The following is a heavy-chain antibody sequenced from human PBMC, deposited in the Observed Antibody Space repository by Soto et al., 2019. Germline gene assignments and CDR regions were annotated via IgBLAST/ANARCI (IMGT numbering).Heavy chain of an antibody. V-gene: IGHV4-31*03. CDR1: GGSISSGGYY. CDR3: ARGGIAAAAQPDY. Sequence: QLQLQESGPGLVKPSQTLSLTCTVSGGSISSGGYYWSWIRQHPGKGLEWIGYIYYSGSTYYNPSLKSRVTISVDTSKNQFSLKLSSVTAADTAVYYCARGGIAAAAQPDYWGQGTLVTVSS. CDR2: IYYSGST. J-gene: IGHJ4*02. D-gene: IGHD6-13*01.